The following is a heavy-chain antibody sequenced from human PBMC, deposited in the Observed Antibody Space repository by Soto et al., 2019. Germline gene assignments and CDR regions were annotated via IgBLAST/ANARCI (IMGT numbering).Heavy chain of an antibody. CDR2: IIPMSATR. V-gene: IGHV1-69*01. CDR3: ARPIRYFDVWRDYPPFDY. CDR1: GGSFSSYA. Sequence: QVQLVQSGAEVKKPGSSVKVSCKAPGGSFSSYAINWVRQAPGQGLEWMGGIIPMSATRTYAQKFQDRGTITADESSTTVYMELSSLQSEDTAVYYCARPIRYFDVWRDYPPFDYWVQGTLVTVSS. D-gene: IGHD3-3*01. J-gene: IGHJ4*02.